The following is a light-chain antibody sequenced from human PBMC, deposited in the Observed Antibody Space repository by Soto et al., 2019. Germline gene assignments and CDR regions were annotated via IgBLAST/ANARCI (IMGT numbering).Light chain of an antibody. V-gene: IGLV2-8*01. Sequence: QSALTQPPSASGSPGQSVAISCTGTSSDVGGYNYVSWYQQHPGKAPKLMIYEGSERPSGVSSRFSGSKFGNTASLTISGLQAEDEADYYCCSYAGSSTVIFGGGTKLTVL. J-gene: IGLJ2*01. CDR2: EGS. CDR1: SSDVGGYNY. CDR3: CSYAGSSTVI.